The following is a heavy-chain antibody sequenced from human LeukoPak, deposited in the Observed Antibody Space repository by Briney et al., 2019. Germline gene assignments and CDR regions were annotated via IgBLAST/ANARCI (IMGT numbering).Heavy chain of an antibody. Sequence: SETLSLTCTVSGGPISSGDYYWSWIRQPPGTGLEWIGYIYYSGSTYYNPSLKSRVTISVDTSKNQFSLKLSSVTAADTAVYYCATYCSSTSCQNEGFDYWGQGTLVTVSS. CDR3: ATYCSSTSCQNEGFDY. V-gene: IGHV4-30-4*08. CDR2: IYYSGST. CDR1: GGPISSGDYY. J-gene: IGHJ4*02. D-gene: IGHD2-2*01.